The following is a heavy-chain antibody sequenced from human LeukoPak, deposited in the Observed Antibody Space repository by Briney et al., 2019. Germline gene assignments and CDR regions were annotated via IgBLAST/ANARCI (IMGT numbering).Heavy chain of an antibody. CDR3: ARGLEYSSSYYFDY. J-gene: IGHJ4*02. Sequence: ASVKVSCKASGYTFTSYGISWVRQAPGQWLEWMGWINPNSGGTNYAQKFQGRVTMTRDTSISTAYMELSRLRSDDTAVYYCARGLEYSSSYYFDYWGQGTLVTVSS. D-gene: IGHD6-6*01. CDR2: INPNSGGT. CDR1: GYTFTSYG. V-gene: IGHV1-2*02.